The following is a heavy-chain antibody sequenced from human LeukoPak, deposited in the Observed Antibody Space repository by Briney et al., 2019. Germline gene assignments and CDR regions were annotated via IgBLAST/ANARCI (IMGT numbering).Heavy chain of an antibody. D-gene: IGHD7-27*01. J-gene: IGHJ4*02. Sequence: GGSLRLSCAASGFTFSTYWMHWVRQDPGKGLVWVSRINSDGTSTTYADSVKGRFTISVDNAKNTLYLQMNSLRVEDTAVYYCARGERLGIGYWGQGTLVTVSS. CDR3: ARGERLGIGY. CDR1: GFTFSTYW. CDR2: INSDGTST. V-gene: IGHV3-74*01.